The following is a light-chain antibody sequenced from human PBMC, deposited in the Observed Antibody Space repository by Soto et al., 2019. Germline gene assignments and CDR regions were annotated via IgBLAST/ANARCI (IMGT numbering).Light chain of an antibody. Sequence: DVQMTQSPSALSASVVDRCTITCRASHSIGNHLNWYQQKPGKAPKFLIYAASNLQSGVPSRFSGSGSGTDFTLTVNSLQPEDFATYYCQQSYTSPITFGQGTRLEIK. J-gene: IGKJ5*01. CDR1: HSIGNH. CDR2: AAS. CDR3: QQSYTSPIT. V-gene: IGKV1-39*01.